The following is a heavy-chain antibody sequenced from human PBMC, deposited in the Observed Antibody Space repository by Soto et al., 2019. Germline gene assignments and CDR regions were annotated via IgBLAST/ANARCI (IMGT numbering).Heavy chain of an antibody. CDR2: IIPILGIA. V-gene: IGHV1-69*04. Sequence: SVKVSCKASGYTFTSYAMHWVRQAPGQGLEWMGRIIPILGIANYAQRFQGRVTITADKSTSTAYMELSSLRSEDTAVYYCARILGYYDSSGYGFDYWGQGTLVTVPS. CDR1: GYTFTSYA. J-gene: IGHJ4*02. CDR3: ARILGYYDSSGYGFDY. D-gene: IGHD3-22*01.